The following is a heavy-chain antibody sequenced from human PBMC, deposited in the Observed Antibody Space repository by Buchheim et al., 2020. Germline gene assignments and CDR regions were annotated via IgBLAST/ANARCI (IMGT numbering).Heavy chain of an antibody. CDR2: INHSGST. CDR3: ARGIKISSGYYEQEFDY. J-gene: IGHJ4*02. Sequence: QVQLQQWGAGLLKPSETLSLTCAVYGGSFSGYYWSWNRQPPGKGLEWIGEINHSGSTNYNPSLKSRVTISVDTSQNQFSLKLSSVTAADTAVYYCARGIKISSGYYEQEFDYWGQGTL. V-gene: IGHV4-34*01. D-gene: IGHD3-22*01. CDR1: GGSFSGYY.